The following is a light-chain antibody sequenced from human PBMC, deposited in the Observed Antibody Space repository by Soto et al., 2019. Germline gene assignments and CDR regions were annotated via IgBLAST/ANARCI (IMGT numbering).Light chain of an antibody. V-gene: IGLV2-8*01. Sequence: QAVVTQPPSASGTPGQRVTISCSGSSSNIESNYVSWYQQHPGKAPKLMVYEVSKRPSGVPDRFSGSKSGNTASLTVSGLLAEDEGDYYCSSYAGRDTVVFGSGTKLTVL. CDR2: EVS. CDR1: SSNIESNY. J-gene: IGLJ1*01. CDR3: SSYAGRDTVV.